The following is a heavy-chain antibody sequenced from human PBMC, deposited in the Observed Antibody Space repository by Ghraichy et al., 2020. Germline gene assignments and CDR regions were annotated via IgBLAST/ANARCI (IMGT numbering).Heavy chain of an antibody. Sequence: SQTLSLTCTVSGDSFANASYYWAWIRQPPGKGLEWIVTIYHTGSSYYYNPSLRSRVTISVDTSKSQFSLRLTSVIAADMAVYYCPRHPWNWNEELGHFDPWGQGTLVTVSS. CDR2: IYHTGSSY. CDR1: GDSFANASYY. D-gene: IGHD1-1*01. J-gene: IGHJ5*02. V-gene: IGHV4-39*01. CDR3: PRHPWNWNEELGHFDP.